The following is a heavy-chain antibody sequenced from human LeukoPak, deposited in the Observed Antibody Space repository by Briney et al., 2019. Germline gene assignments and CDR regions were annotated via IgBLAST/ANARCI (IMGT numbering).Heavy chain of an antibody. CDR1: GYTFTSYG. CDR2: ISAYNGNT. Sequence: ASVKVPCKASGYTFTSYGISWVRQAPGQGLEWMGWISAYNGNTNYAQKLQGRVTMTTDTSTSTAYMELRSLRSDDTAVYYCARHPSATYCSSTSCYKDYWGQGTLVTVSS. D-gene: IGHD2-2*02. J-gene: IGHJ4*02. CDR3: ARHPSATYCSSTSCYKDY. V-gene: IGHV1-18*01.